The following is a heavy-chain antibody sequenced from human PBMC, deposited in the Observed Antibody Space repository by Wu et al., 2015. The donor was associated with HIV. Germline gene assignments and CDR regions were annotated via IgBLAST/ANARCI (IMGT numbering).Heavy chain of an antibody. CDR2: RTGQSDSA. J-gene: IGHJ4*02. D-gene: IGHD1-1*01. V-gene: IGHV1-18*01. Sequence: IRGARQVPRQGLEWLRWRTGQSDSAKYAQKFQDRVTVTTNISTSIVYMQMRSLTTDDTAIYYCARDGGIDWDDSGSDFWGQGTLVTVPS. CDR3: ARDGGIDWDDSGSDF.